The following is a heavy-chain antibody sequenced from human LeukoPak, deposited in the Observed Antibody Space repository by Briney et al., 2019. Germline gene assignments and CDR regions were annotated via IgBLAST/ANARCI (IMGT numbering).Heavy chain of an antibody. D-gene: IGHD6-13*01. V-gene: IGHV3-30-3*01. CDR3: ARTFSYSSSWLYYYGMDV. CDR2: ISYDGSNK. CDR1: GFTFSSYA. Sequence: GGSLRLSCAASGFTFSSYAMHWVRQAPGKGLEWMAVISYDGSNKYYADSVKGRFTISRDNSKNTLYLQMNSLRAEDTAVYYCARTFSYSSSWLYYYGMDVWGQGTTVTVSS. J-gene: IGHJ6*02.